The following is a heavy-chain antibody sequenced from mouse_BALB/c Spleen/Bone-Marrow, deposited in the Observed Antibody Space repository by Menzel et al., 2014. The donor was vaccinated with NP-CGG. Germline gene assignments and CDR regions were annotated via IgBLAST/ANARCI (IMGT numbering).Heavy chain of an antibody. CDR1: GYSFTDYN. V-gene: IGHV1S135*01. Sequence: VQLKESGPELAKPGASVKASCKAYGYSFTDYNMYWVKQSHGKSLQWIGYIDPYNGGTRYNQKFKGKATLTVDKSSSTAFMHHNSLASEDSAVYYCARDGGDYPYYCDYWGQGSTLTVS. CDR3: ARDGGDYPYYCDY. J-gene: IGHJ2*01. CDR2: IDPYNGGT. D-gene: IGHD2-4*01.